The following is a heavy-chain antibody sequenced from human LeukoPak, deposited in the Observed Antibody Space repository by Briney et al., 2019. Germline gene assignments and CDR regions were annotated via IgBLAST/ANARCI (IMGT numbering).Heavy chain of an antibody. Sequence: GGSLRLSCAASGFTFSSYAMHWVRHAPGEGLEYVSAISSNGGSTYYANSVKGRFTISRDNSKNTLYLPMGSLRAEDMAVFYFARDGHECVDPWGQGALVTVSS. CDR1: GFTFSSYA. CDR2: ISSNGGST. V-gene: IGHV3-64*01. D-gene: IGHD3-3*01. J-gene: IGHJ5*02. CDR3: ARDGHECVDP.